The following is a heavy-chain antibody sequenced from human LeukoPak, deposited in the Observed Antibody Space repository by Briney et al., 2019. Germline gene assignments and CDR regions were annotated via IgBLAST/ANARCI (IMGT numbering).Heavy chain of an antibody. D-gene: IGHD3-22*01. CDR3: ARLWYDSSGYYGGFDH. J-gene: IGHJ4*02. Sequence: SETLSLTCTVSGGSISSNYWSWIRQPPGKGLEWIGYVYYSGSTSYNPSLKSRVTISVDTSKKQFSLRLTSVTAADTAVYFCARLWYDSSGYYGGFDHWGQGTLATVSS. CDR1: GGSISSNY. V-gene: IGHV4-59*08. CDR2: VYYSGST.